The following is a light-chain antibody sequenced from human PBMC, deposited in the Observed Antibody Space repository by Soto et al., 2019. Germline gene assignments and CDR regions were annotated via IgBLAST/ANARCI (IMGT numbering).Light chain of an antibody. V-gene: IGKV1-5*03. Sequence: DIQMTQSPSTLSASVGDRVTITCRASQSINSWLAWYQQKPGKAPKLLIYKASSLESGVPSRFSGSGSGTEFTLTSSSLQPDDFATYYCQQYNILYTFGQRTKLEIK. CDR2: KAS. J-gene: IGKJ2*01. CDR3: QQYNILYT. CDR1: QSINSW.